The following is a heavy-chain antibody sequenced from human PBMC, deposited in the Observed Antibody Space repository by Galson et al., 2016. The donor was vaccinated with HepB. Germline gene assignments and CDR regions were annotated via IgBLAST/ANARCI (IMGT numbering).Heavy chain of an antibody. Sequence: SLRLSCAASGFTFSNYAIHWVRQAPGKGLEWVAVISYDGKNEYYADSVKGRFTISRDNSKNTLYLQMNSLRAEDTAVYYCARGYCSSNSCFLLDYWGQGTLVTVSS. CDR2: ISYDGKNE. V-gene: IGHV3-30*04. CDR3: ARGYCSSNSCFLLDY. J-gene: IGHJ4*02. D-gene: IGHD2-2*01. CDR1: GFTFSNYA.